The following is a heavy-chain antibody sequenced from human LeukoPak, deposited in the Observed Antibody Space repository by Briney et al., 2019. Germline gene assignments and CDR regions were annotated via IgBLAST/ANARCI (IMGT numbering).Heavy chain of an antibody. D-gene: IGHD2-21*01. J-gene: IGHJ4*02. CDR2: ISYDGSNE. V-gene: IGHV3-30*18. CDR1: GFTYSTYG. Sequence: GGSLRLSCAASGFTYSTYGMHWVRQAPGKGLEWVAVISYDGSNEYYADSVKGRFTISRDNSKNTLYLQMSSLRAEDTAVYYCAKEFNRGLPDYWGQGTLVTVPS. CDR3: AKEFNRGLPDY.